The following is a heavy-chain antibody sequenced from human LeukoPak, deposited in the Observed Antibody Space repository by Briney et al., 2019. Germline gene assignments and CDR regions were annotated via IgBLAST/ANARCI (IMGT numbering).Heavy chain of an antibody. CDR2: INHSGST. Sequence: SETLSLTCAVYGGSFSGYYWSWIRQPPGKGLEWIGEINHSGSTNYNPSLKSRVTISVDTSKNQFSLKLSSVTAADTAVYYCARVREPYYYYGMDVWGQGTTATVSS. V-gene: IGHV4-34*01. CDR3: ARVREPYYYYGMDV. D-gene: IGHD1-26*01. CDR1: GGSFSGYY. J-gene: IGHJ6*02.